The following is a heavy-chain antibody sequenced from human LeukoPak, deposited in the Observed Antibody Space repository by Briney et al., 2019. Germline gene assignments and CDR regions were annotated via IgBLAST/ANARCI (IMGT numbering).Heavy chain of an antibody. CDR1: GGSISSYY. Sequence: TASETLSLTCTVSGGSISSYYWSWIRQPAGKGLEWIGRIYTSGSTNYNPSLKSRVTMSVDTSKNQFSLKLSSVTAADTAVYYCARASPFWSGYSYFDYWGQGTLVTVSS. CDR3: ARASPFWSGYSYFDY. D-gene: IGHD3-3*01. J-gene: IGHJ4*02. CDR2: IYTSGST. V-gene: IGHV4-4*07.